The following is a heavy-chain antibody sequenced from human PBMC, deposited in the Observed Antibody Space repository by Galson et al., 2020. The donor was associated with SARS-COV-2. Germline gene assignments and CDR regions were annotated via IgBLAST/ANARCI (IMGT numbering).Heavy chain of an antibody. CDR1: GGSISSYY. CDR2: IYYSGST. J-gene: IGHJ5*02. CDR3: ARAPPVTSLYGDYGDWFDP. V-gene: IGHV4-59*01. Sequence: ASETLSLTCTVSGGSISSYYWSWIRQPPGKGLEWIGYIYYSGSTNYNPSLKSRVTISVDTSKNQFSLKLSSVTAADTAVYYCARAPPVTSLYGDYGDWFDPWGQGTLVTVSS. D-gene: IGHD4-17*01.